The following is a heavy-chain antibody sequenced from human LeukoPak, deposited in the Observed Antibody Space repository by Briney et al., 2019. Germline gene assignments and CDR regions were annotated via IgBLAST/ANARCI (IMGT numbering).Heavy chain of an antibody. CDR1: GYTFTGYY. CDR3: AREGGGTGRWFDP. J-gene: IGHJ5*02. D-gene: IGHD2-15*01. V-gene: IGHV1-2*02. CDR2: INPNSGGT. Sequence: GASVKVSCKASGYTFTGYYMHWVRQAPGQGLEWMGLINPNSGGTNYAQKFQGRVTMTRDTSISTAYMELSRLRSDDTAVYYCAREGGGTGRWFDPWGQGTLVTVSS.